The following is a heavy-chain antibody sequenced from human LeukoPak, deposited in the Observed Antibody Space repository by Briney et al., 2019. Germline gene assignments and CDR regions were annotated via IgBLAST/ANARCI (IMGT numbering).Heavy chain of an antibody. D-gene: IGHD7-27*01. CDR2: IKQDGSEK. J-gene: IGHJ4*02. V-gene: IGHV3-7*01. Sequence: GGSLRLSCAASGFTFSSYLMSWVRQAPGKGLEWVANIKQDGSEKYYVDSVKGRFTISRDNAKNSLYLQMNSLRAEDTAVYYCAREPNWGNDYWGQGTLVTVSS. CDR3: AREPNWGNDY. CDR1: GFTFSSYL.